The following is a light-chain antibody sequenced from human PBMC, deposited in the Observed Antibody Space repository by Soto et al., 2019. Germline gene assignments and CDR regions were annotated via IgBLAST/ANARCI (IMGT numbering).Light chain of an antibody. CDR3: VAWDDSLNGYV. Sequence: QSVLTQPPSASGTPGQRVTVSCSGSTSNIGRDVVNWYQLLPGAAPKLFIYANNQRPSGVPDRFSGSKSGTSASLAISGLQYEDEADYYCVAWDDSLNGYVFGTGTKVTVL. CDR1: TSNIGRDV. J-gene: IGLJ1*01. CDR2: ANN. V-gene: IGLV1-44*01.